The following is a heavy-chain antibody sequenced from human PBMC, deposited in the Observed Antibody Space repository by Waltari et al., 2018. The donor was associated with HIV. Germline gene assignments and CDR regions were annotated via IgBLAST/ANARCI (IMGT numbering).Heavy chain of an antibody. D-gene: IGHD6-19*01. J-gene: IGHJ6*02. CDR2: IYSCGST. Sequence: EVQLVETGGGLIQPGGSLRLSCAASGFTVSSNYMSWVRQAPGKGLEWVAIIYSCGSTYNADSVKGRFTIARDRSKNTVYLQMNRLRAEETAVYYCAREGSRGWRSDMDVWGQGTTVTVSS. CDR1: GFTVSSNY. V-gene: IGHV3-53*02. CDR3: AREGSRGWRSDMDV.